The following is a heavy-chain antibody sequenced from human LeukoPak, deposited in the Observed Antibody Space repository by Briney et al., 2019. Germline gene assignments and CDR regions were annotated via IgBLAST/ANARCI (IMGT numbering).Heavy chain of an antibody. V-gene: IGHV1-24*01. J-gene: IGHJ3*02. D-gene: IGHD3-22*01. CDR2: FDPEDGET. CDR1: GYTLTELS. Sequence: ASVKVSCKVSGYTLTELSMHWVRQAPGKGLEWMGGFDPEDGETIYAQKFQGRVTMTEDTSTDTAYMELSSLRSEDTAVYYCATDRGYYYDSSGYYYHDAFDIWGQGTMVTVSS. CDR3: ATDRGYYYDSSGYYYHDAFDI.